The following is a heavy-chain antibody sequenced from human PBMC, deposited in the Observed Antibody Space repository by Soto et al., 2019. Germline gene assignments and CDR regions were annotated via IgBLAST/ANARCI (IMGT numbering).Heavy chain of an antibody. V-gene: IGHV3-23*01. Sequence: GGSLRLSCAASGFTFSSHAMGWVRQAPGKGLEWVSSISGSGGTYYADSVKGRFTISRDSSKNTLFLQLSSLRAEDTAVYFCAKGPPATMLYYFHYWGQGALVTVSS. D-gene: IGHD2-8*01. CDR1: GFTFSSHA. J-gene: IGHJ4*02. CDR3: AKGPPATMLYYFHY. CDR2: ISGSGGT.